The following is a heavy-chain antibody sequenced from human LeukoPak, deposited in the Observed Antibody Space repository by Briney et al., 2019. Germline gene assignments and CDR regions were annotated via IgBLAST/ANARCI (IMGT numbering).Heavy chain of an antibody. CDR2: INPKSGVT. CDR1: GYTFTGYY. J-gene: IGHJ6*02. CDR3: ARDFNRYYDFWSGYYPPMDV. D-gene: IGHD3-3*01. Sequence: ASVKVSCKASGYTFTGYYMHWVRQAPGQGPEWMGWINPKSGVTNYAQKFQGRVTMTRDTSISTAYMELSRLRSDDTAVYYCARDFNRYYDFWSGYYPPMDVWGQGTTVTVSS. V-gene: IGHV1-2*02.